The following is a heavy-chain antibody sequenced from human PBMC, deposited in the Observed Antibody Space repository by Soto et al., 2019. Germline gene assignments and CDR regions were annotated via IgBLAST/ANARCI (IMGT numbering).Heavy chain of an antibody. J-gene: IGHJ6*03. CDR1: GFTFSSYG. CDR2: IWYDGSNK. CDR3: ARAGEDIVATITYYYYMDV. Sequence: GGSLRLSCAASGFTFSSYGMHWVRQAPGKGLEWVAVIWYDGSNKYYADYVKGRFTISRDNSKNTLYLQMNSLRAEDTAVYYCARAGEDIVATITYYYYMDVWGKGTTVTVSS. V-gene: IGHV3-33*01. D-gene: IGHD5-12*01.